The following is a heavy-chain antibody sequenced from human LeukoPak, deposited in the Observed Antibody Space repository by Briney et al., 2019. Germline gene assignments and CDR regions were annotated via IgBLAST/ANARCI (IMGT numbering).Heavy chain of an antibody. Sequence: ETLSLTCTVSGGSISSYYWSWIRQPPGKGLEWVSAISGSGGSTYYADSVKGRFTISRDNSKNTLYLQMNSLRAEHTSVYYWSEDRGSVVTQYAFDIWGQGTMVTVSS. CDR2: ISGSGGST. J-gene: IGHJ3*02. CDR3: SEDRGSVVTQYAFDI. V-gene: IGHV3-23*01. D-gene: IGHD4-23*01. CDR1: GGSISSYY.